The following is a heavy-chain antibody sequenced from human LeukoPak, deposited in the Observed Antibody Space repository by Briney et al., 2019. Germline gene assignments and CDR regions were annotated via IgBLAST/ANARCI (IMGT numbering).Heavy chain of an antibody. CDR1: GGSFSGYY. Sequence: SETLSLTCAVYGGSFSGYYWSWIRQPPGKGLEWIGEINHSGSTNYNPSLKSRVTISVDTSKNQFSLKLSSVTAADTAVYYCTRLSGSYYYYYGMDVWGQGTTVTVSS. V-gene: IGHV4-34*01. D-gene: IGHD1-26*01. J-gene: IGHJ6*02. CDR3: TRLSGSYYYYYGMDV. CDR2: INHSGST.